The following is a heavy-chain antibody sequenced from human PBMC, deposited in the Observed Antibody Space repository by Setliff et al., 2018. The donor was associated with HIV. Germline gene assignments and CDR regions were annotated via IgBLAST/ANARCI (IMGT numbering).Heavy chain of an antibody. CDR1: TESLTRYD. V-gene: IGHV4-34*01. CDR2: IDDSGSI. D-gene: IGHD3-10*01. Sequence: PSETLSLTCAVYTESLTRYDWAWIRQSPEKGLEWIGEIDDSGSIIYNPSLQSRVTTSVDTSKNQFSLKVRSLTAADTGLYYCARVKSIKTTLVRLWPRFDLWGQGTQVTVSS. J-gene: IGHJ5*02. CDR3: ARVKSIKTTLVRLWPRFDL.